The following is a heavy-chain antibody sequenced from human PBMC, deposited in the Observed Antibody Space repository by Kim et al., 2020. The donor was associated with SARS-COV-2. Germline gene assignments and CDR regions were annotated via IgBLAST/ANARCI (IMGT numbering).Heavy chain of an antibody. CDR1: GGSISGYW. V-gene: IGHV4-4*02. Sequence: SETLSLTCAVAGGSISGYWWSWVRQSPGKGLEWIGEIHHTGTTKYNPSLKSRVAISVDTSKNQFSLNVNSVTAADTAVYYCARDLGSSWYSLDYWGQGAPFTVSS. CDR2: IHHTGTT. J-gene: IGHJ4*02. D-gene: IGHD6-13*01. CDR3: ARDLGSSWYSLDY.